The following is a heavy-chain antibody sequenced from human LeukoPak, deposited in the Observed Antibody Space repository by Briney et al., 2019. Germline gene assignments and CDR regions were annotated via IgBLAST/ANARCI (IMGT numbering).Heavy chain of an antibody. CDR1: GFTFSSYA. V-gene: IGHV3-30*04. CDR2: ISYDGSNK. D-gene: IGHD2-15*01. CDR3: ARDPGWVVAALDY. J-gene: IGHJ4*02. Sequence: GRSLRLSCAASGFTFSSYAMHWVRQAPGKGLEWVAVISYDGSNKYYADSVKGRLTISRDNSKNTLYLQMNSLRAEDTAVYYCARDPGWVVAALDYWGQGTLVTVSS.